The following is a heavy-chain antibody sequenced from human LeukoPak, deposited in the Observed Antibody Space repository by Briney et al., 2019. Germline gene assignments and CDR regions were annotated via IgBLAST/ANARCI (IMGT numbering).Heavy chain of an antibody. D-gene: IGHD2-2*01. Sequence: GGSLRLSCAASGFTFSSYVMSWVRQAPGKGLEWVSAISDTGGGTYYADSVKGRFTICRDNSKNTLYLQMNSLRAEDTAVYYCAKGSSSSRPYYFDYWGQGTLVTVSS. CDR3: AKGSSSSRPYYFDY. J-gene: IGHJ4*02. CDR1: GFTFSSYV. V-gene: IGHV3-23*01. CDR2: ISDTGGGT.